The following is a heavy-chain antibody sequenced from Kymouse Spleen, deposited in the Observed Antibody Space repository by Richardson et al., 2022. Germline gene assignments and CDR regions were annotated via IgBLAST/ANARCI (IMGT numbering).Heavy chain of an antibody. D-gene: IGHD6-6*01. CDR1: GGSFSGYY. J-gene: IGHJ4*02. CDR3: ARESSSSGFDY. Sequence: QVQLQQWGAGLLKPSETLSLTCAVYGGSFSGYYWSWIRQPPGKGLEWIGEINHSGSTNYNPSLKSRVTISVDTSKNQFSLKLSSVTAADTAVYYCARESSSSGFDYWGQGTLVTVSS. CDR2: INHSGST. V-gene: IGHV4-34*01.